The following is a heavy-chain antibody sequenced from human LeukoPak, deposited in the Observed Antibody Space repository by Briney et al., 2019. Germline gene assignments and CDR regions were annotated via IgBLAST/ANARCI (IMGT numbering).Heavy chain of an antibody. J-gene: IGHJ4*02. V-gene: IGHV1-46*03. CDR2: LNPSDGDT. CDR3: AGETNAFDY. CDR1: GHTFTSNF. Sequence: ASVKVSCKASGHTFTSNFMHWVRQAPGQGLEWMAVLNPSDGDTTYAQKFQGRITMTRDPSTGTVYMELNSLTSEDTAVYYCAGETNAFDYWGQGTLVTVS.